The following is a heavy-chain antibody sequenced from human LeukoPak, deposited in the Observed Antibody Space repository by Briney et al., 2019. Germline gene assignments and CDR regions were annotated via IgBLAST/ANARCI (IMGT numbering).Heavy chain of an antibody. Sequence: GGSLRLSCAASGLTFSSFWMHWVRQVPGKGLVWVSRINSDGSNRKYADSVKGRFTISRDNAENTLYLQTNSLRAEDTAVYYCATSQRGYIYGFMGYWGQGTLVTVSS. CDR1: GLTFSSFW. J-gene: IGHJ4*02. V-gene: IGHV3-74*03. CDR2: INSDGSNR. D-gene: IGHD5-18*01. CDR3: ATSQRGYIYGFMGY.